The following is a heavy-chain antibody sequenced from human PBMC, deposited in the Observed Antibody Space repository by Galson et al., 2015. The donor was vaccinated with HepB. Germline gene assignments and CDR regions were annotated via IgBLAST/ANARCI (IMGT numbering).Heavy chain of an antibody. J-gene: IGHJ4*02. CDR1: GGSFSSYT. V-gene: IGHV1-69*02. Sequence: SVKVSCKASGGSFSSYTITWVRQAPGQGLEWMGRIIPILGIANYAQKFQGRVTIAADKSTNTAYMELSSLTSEDTAVYYCARVGGYSNDFDYWGQGTLVTVSS. CDR3: ARVGGYSNDFDY. CDR2: IIPILGIA. D-gene: IGHD6-13*01.